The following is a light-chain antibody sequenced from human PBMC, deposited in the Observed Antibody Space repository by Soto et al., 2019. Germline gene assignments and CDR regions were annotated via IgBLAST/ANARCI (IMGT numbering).Light chain of an antibody. Sequence: QSVLTQPASVSGSPGQSITISCRGTRGDVGGYNYVYWHQHHPGKAPKLLIYDVTNRPSGVSNRFSASKSGNTASLTISGLQPEDEADYYCSSYTSRSTYVFGTGTKLTVL. V-gene: IGLV2-14*03. CDR3: SSYTSRSTYV. CDR2: DVT. CDR1: RGDVGGYNY. J-gene: IGLJ1*01.